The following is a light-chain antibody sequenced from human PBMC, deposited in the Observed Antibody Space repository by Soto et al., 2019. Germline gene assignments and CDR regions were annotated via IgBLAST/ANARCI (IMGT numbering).Light chain of an antibody. J-gene: IGLJ1*01. CDR3: SSYTGSSTYV. CDR2: DVS. Sequence: QSVLTHPAYGSGAALQSSTIFCTGTSSVVGGYNYVSWYQQHPGKATKLMIYDVSNRPSGISNRFSGSKSGNTASLTISGLQAEDEADYYCSSYTGSSTYVFGTGTKVTVL. V-gene: IGLV2-14*01. CDR1: SSVVGGYNY.